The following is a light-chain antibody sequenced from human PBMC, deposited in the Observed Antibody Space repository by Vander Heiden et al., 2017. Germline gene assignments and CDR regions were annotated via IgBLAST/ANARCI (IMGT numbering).Light chain of an antibody. V-gene: IGKV4-1*01. J-gene: IGKJ3*01. CDR3: QQYYSTPFT. CDR2: WAS. CDR1: QSVLYSSNNKNY. Sequence: IVMTQSPASLAVPLGARATINCKSSQSVLYSSNNKNYLDWYQQKPGQPPKLLIYWASTRESGVPDRFSGSGSGTDFTLTISSLQAEDVAVYYCQQYYSTPFTFGPGTKVDIK.